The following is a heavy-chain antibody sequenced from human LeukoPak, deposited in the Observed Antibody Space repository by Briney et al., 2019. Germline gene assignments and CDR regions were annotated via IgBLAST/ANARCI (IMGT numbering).Heavy chain of an antibody. V-gene: IGHV3-30*18. CDR1: GFTLSSYG. D-gene: IGHD3-10*01. CDR3: AKDSGSKTNYSYMDL. CDR2: ISYDGSNE. Sequence: GGSLRLSCAASGFTLSSYGMHWVRQAPGKGLEWVAFISYDGSNEYYGDSVKGRFTISRDNSKNTLYLQMNSLRAEDTAVYYCAKDSGSKTNYSYMDLWGKGATVTVSS. J-gene: IGHJ6*03.